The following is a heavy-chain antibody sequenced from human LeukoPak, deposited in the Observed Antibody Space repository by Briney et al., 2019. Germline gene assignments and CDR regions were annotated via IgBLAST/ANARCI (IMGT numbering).Heavy chain of an antibody. Sequence: PSETLSLTCTVSGGSISSGGYYWSWIRQHPGKGLEWIGYIYYSGSTYYNPSLKSRVTISVDTSKNQFSLKLSSVTAADTAVYYCASLLGSSSSSAPAWGQGTLVTVSS. CDR1: GGSISSGGYY. CDR3: ASLLGSSSSSAPA. V-gene: IGHV4-31*03. CDR2: IYYSGST. D-gene: IGHD6-6*01. J-gene: IGHJ4*02.